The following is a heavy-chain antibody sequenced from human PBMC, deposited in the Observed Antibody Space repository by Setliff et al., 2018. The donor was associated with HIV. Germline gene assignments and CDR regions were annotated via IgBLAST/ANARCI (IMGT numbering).Heavy chain of an antibody. CDR3: ARVPSGAAGLVRAGFYF. V-gene: IGHV1-18*01. Sequence: ASVKVSCKASGYSFTAYGISWVRQAPGQGFERMGWINIDSGHTNFAQKFQDRVTVTTDTSTNTTYVELRGLRSDDTATYYCARVPSGAAGLVRAGFYFWGQGTLVTVSS. CDR2: INIDSGHT. J-gene: IGHJ4*01. D-gene: IGHD6-25*01. CDR1: GYSFTAYG.